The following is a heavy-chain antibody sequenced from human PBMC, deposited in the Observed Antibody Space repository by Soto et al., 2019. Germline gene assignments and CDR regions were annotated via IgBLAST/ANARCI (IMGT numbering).Heavy chain of an antibody. Sequence: PGGSLRLSCAASGFTFSRYWMNWVRQAPGKGLEWVANIKQDGTEKNYVDSVKGRFTISRDNVKNSLYLQMDSLRAEDTAVYFCARGDTPMITGMDSFDIWGQGTLVTVSS. V-gene: IGHV3-7*01. J-gene: IGHJ3*02. D-gene: IGHD5-18*01. CDR2: IKQDGTEK. CDR3: ARGDTPMITGMDSFDI. CDR1: GFTFSRYW.